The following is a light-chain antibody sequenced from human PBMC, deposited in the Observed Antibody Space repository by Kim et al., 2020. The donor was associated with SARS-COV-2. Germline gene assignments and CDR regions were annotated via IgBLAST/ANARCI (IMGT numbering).Light chain of an antibody. CDR3: QQSHSTPWT. V-gene: IGKV1-39*01. J-gene: IGKJ1*01. CDR2: AAS. Sequence: ASVGDRVTITCRASQTINNYVNWYQQKPGKAPNLLIYAASNLQSGGPSRFSGSGSGTDFTLTISSLQPEDFATFYCQQSHSTPWTFGQGTKVDIK. CDR1: QTINNY.